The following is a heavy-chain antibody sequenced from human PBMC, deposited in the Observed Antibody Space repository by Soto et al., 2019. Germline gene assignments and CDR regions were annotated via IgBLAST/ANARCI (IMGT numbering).Heavy chain of an antibody. D-gene: IGHD3-3*01. Sequence: QITLNESGPTVVRPTETLTLTCRFSGFSLTTSGVGVGWIRQSPGKAPEGLELISWDEDKRYSASLKSRLTITKDTSKNQVVLTVSDLDPTDTATYYCAHRVLRTVFGLVTTTAIYFDFWGQGTPVAVSS. CDR1: GFSLTTSGVG. CDR3: AHRVLRTVFGLVTTTAIYFDF. V-gene: IGHV2-5*02. J-gene: IGHJ4*02. CDR2: ISWDEDK.